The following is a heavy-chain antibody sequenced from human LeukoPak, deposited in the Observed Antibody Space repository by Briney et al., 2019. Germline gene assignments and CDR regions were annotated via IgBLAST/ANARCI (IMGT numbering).Heavy chain of an antibody. CDR1: GGSISSGGYY. CDR3: ARVGSCSSTSCSTAWYNWFDP. J-gene: IGHJ5*02. CDR2: IYYSGST. D-gene: IGHD2-2*02. V-gene: IGHV4-31*03. Sequence: PSETLSLTCTVSGGSISSGGYYWSWIRQHPGKGLEWIGYIYYSGSTYYNPSLKSRVTISVDTSKNQFSLKLGSVTAADTAVYYCARVGSCSSTSCSTAWYNWFDPWGQGTLVTVSS.